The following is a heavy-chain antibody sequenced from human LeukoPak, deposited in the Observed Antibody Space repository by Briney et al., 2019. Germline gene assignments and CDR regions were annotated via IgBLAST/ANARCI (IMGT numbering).Heavy chain of an antibody. D-gene: IGHD1-1*01. Sequence: ASVKVSCKASGYTFTDFYMHWVRQAPGQGLEWMGWINPNSGGTIYAQKFQGRVTLTRDTSTSTAYMELSSLRSDDTAVYYCARVASTTRRHDAFHIWGQGTTVTISS. CDR3: ARVASTTRRHDAFHI. J-gene: IGHJ3*02. V-gene: IGHV1-2*02. CDR1: GYTFTDFY. CDR2: INPNSGGT.